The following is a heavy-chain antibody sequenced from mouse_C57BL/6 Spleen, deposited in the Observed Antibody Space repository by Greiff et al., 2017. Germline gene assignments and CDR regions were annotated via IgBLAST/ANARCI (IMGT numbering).Heavy chain of an antibody. V-gene: IGHV1-7*01. J-gene: IGHJ2*01. CDR3: ARDHDYDGGAFDY. Sequence: QVQLKQSGAELAKPGASVKLSCKASGYTFTSYWMHWVKQRPGQGLEWIGYINPSSGYTKYNQKFKDKATLTADKSSSTAYMQLSSLTYEDSAVYYCARDHDYDGGAFDYWGQGTTLTVSS. CDR1: GYTFTSYW. CDR2: INPSSGYT. D-gene: IGHD2-4*01.